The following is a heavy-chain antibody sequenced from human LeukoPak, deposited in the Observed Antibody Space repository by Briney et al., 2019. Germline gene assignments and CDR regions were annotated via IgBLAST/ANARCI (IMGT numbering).Heavy chain of an antibody. D-gene: IGHD5-18*01. CDR3: ARGPEGYSYGYQFDY. CDR1: GVSISSYY. J-gene: IGHJ4*02. CDR2: IYYSGST. Sequence: SSETLSLTCTVSGVSISSYYWSWLRQPPGKGLEWIGYIYYSGSTNYNPSLKSRVTISVDTSKNQFSLKLSSVTAADTAVYYCARGPEGYSYGYQFDYWGQGTLVTVSS. V-gene: IGHV4-59*01.